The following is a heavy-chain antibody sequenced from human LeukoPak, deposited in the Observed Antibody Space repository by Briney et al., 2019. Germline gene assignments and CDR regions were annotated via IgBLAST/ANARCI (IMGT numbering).Heavy chain of an antibody. CDR2: IYSGGST. CDR3: ARDLATTVVTPGAFDI. Sequence: PGGSLRLSCAASGFTVSSNYMSWVRQAPGKGLEWVSVIYSGGSTYYADSVKGRFTISRDNSKNTLYLQMNSLRAEDTAVYYCARDLATTVVTPGAFDIWGQGTMVTVSS. CDR1: GFTVSSNY. V-gene: IGHV3-53*01. D-gene: IGHD4-23*01. J-gene: IGHJ3*02.